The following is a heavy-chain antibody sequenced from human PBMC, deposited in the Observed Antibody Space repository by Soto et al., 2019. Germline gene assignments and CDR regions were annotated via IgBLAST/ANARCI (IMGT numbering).Heavy chain of an antibody. CDR2: FDPEDGET. D-gene: IGHD1-7*01. Sequence: ASVKVSCKVSGYTLTELSMHWVRQAPGKGLEWMGGFDPEDGETIYAQKFQGRVTMTEDTSTDTAYMELSSLRSEDTAVYYCATGTLTAGLELRWFDPWGQGTLVTVSS. CDR1: GYTLTELS. V-gene: IGHV1-24*01. J-gene: IGHJ5*02. CDR3: ATGTLTAGLELRWFDP.